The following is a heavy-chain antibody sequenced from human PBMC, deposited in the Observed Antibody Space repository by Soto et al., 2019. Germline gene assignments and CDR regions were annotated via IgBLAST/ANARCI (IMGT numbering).Heavy chain of an antibody. CDR3: ASGSMTTVTLFDY. CDR1: GGSISSSSYY. J-gene: IGHJ4*02. D-gene: IGHD4-17*01. CDR2: IYYSGST. V-gene: IGHV4-39*01. Sequence: SETLSLTCTVSGGSISSSSYYWGWIRQPPGKGLEWIGSIYYSGSTYYNPSLKSRVTISVDTSKNQFSLKLSSVTAADTAVYYCASGSMTTVTLFDYWGQGTLVTVSS.